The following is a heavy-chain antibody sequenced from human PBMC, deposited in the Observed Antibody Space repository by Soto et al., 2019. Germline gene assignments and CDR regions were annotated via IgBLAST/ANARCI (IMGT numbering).Heavy chain of an antibody. J-gene: IGHJ4*02. V-gene: IGHV3-33*01. CDR2: IWYDGSNK. D-gene: IGHD6-13*01. CDR1: GFTFSSYG. Sequence: QVQLVESGGGVVQPGRSLRLSCAASGFTFSSYGMHWVRQAPGKGLEWVAVIWYDGSNKYYADSVKGRFTISRDNSKNTLYLQMNSLRAEDTAVYYCARDRGGQQLGYDYWGQGTLVTVSS. CDR3: ARDRGGQQLGYDY.